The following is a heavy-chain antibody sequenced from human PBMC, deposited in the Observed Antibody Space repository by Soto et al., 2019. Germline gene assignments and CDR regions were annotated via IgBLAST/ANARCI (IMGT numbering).Heavy chain of an antibody. J-gene: IGHJ5*02. CDR3: ARLRMLPQTQYSSSWYSWFDP. V-gene: IGHV5-51*01. Sequence: PGESLKISCKVSGYKFTTYWIGWVRQMPGKGLEWMGVIYPGDSDTRYGPSFQGQVTISADKSISTAYLQWSSLKASDTAMYYCARLRMLPQTQYSSSWYSWFDPWGQGTLVTVSS. CDR1: GYKFTTYW. D-gene: IGHD6-13*01. CDR2: IYPGDSDT.